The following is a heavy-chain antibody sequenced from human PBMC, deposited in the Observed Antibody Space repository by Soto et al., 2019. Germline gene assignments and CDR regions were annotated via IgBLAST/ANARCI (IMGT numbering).Heavy chain of an antibody. CDR1: GFSLSTSEVG. CDR2: VYLDDDK. CDR3: AHASGAGNSPYFEY. J-gene: IGHJ4*01. Sequence: SGPTLVNPTQTLTLTCTFSGFSLSTSEVGVGWIRQPPGKALEWLALVYLDDDKRYRPSLKSRLTITRDTSKNQVVLTMTNIYPVDTATYFCAHASGAGNSPYFEYWGQGTLVTVSS. V-gene: IGHV2-5*02. D-gene: IGHD6-13*01.